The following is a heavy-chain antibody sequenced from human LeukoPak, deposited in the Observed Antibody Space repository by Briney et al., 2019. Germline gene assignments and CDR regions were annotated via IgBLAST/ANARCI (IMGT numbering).Heavy chain of an antibody. V-gene: IGHV5-51*01. J-gene: IGHJ6*03. D-gene: IGHD2-2*01. CDR1: GYSFTSYW. CDR2: IYPGDFDT. Sequence: GESLKISCKGSGYSFTSYWIGWVRQMPGKGLEWMGIIYPGDFDTRYSPSFQGQVTISADKSISTAYLQWSSLKASDTAMYYCATQFEYQLPGYYYYMDVWGKGTTVTVSS. CDR3: ATQFEYQLPGYYYYMDV.